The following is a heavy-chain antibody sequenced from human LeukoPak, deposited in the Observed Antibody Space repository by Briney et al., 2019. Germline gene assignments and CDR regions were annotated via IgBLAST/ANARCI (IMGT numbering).Heavy chain of an antibody. Sequence: GGSLRLSCAASGFTFSSYSMNWVRQAPGKGLEWVSYISSSSSTIYYADSVKGRFTISRDNAKNSLYLQMNSLRAEDTAVYYCARGLDYGGYGMDVWGQGTTVTVSS. CDR3: ARGLDYGGYGMDV. D-gene: IGHD4-23*01. CDR1: GFTFSSYS. J-gene: IGHJ6*02. V-gene: IGHV3-48*01. CDR2: ISSSSSTI.